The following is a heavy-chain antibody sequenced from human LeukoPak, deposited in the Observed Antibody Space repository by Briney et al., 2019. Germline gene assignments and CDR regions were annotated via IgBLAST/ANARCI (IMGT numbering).Heavy chain of an antibody. CDR2: IGTGGAT. Sequence: GGSLRLSCAASGFTFSSYDMYWVRQVTGKGLEWVSVIGTGGATYYPGSVKGRFTISRENAKNSLYLQMNSLTAGDTAVYYCARAGVTMVRGIDYGMDVWGQGTTVTVSS. CDR1: GFTFSSYD. CDR3: ARAGVTMVRGIDYGMDV. D-gene: IGHD3-10*01. J-gene: IGHJ6*02. V-gene: IGHV3-13*01.